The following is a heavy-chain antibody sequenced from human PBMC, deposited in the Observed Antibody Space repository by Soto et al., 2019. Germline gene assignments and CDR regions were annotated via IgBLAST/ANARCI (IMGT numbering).Heavy chain of an antibody. CDR3: ARVYGGNFAFDI. D-gene: IGHD4-17*01. CDR2: IGTAGDT. CDR1: GFTFSSYD. Sequence: GGSLRLSCAASGFTFSSYDMHWVRQAPGKGLEWVSAIGTAGDTYYPGSVKGRFTISRENAKNSLYLQMNSLRAGDTAVYYCARVYGGNFAFDIWGQGTMVTVSS. V-gene: IGHV3-13*01. J-gene: IGHJ3*02.